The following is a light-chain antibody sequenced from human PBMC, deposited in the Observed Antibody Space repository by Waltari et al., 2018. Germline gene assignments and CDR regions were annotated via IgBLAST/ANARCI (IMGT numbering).Light chain of an antibody. Sequence: ELTQPPSVSVSPGKTARITCSGDGLPTKYAYWYQHKSGQAPVLVVYEDNKRPSGIPERISGSSSGTVATLTIDGAQVEDEGDYYCYSTDITGNRGIFGGGTRLTVL. J-gene: IGLJ2*01. CDR1: GLPTKY. CDR2: EDN. V-gene: IGLV3-10*01. CDR3: YSTDITGNRGI.